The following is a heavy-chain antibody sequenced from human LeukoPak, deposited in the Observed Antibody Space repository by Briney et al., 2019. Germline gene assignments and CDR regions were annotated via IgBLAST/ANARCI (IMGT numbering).Heavy chain of an antibody. V-gene: IGHV3-21*01. D-gene: IGHD4-17*01. CDR2: ISSSSSYI. CDR3: ARDLKSTVTTSFYYGMDV. CDR1: GFTFSSYS. Sequence: GGSLRLSCAASGFTFSSYSMNWVRQAPGKGLEWVSSISSSSSYIYYADSVKGRFTISRDNAKNSLCLQMNSLRAEDTAVYYCARDLKSTVTTSFYYGMDVWGQGTTVTVSS. J-gene: IGHJ6*02.